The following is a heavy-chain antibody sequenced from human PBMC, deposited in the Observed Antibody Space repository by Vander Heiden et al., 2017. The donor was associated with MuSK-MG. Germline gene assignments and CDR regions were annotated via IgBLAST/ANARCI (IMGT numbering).Heavy chain of an antibody. CDR2: ISSSSSTI. CDR1: GFPFSSYS. CDR3: ARELGIVVVPAASADY. D-gene: IGHD2-2*03. J-gene: IGHJ4*02. V-gene: IGHV3-48*02. Sequence: EVQLVESGGGLVQPGGSLRLSCAASGFPFSSYSMNWVRQAPGKGLEWVSYISSSSSTIYYADSVKSRFTISRDNAKNSLYLQMNSLRDEDTAVYYCARELGIVVVPAASADYWGQGTLVTVSS.